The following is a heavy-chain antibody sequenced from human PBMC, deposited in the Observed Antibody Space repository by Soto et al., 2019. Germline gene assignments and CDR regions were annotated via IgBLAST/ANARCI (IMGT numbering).Heavy chain of an antibody. D-gene: IGHD1-26*01. CDR3: ASDLVGASDSYGLDV. J-gene: IGHJ6*02. Sequence: GGSLRLCCAASGFTFSNYGMHWVRQAPGKGLEWVAIIWHDGNNKYYADSVRGRSIISRDNSKNRLYLQMNSLRAEDTAVYYCASDLVGASDSYGLDVWGQGTPVTVSS. CDR2: IWHDGNNK. V-gene: IGHV3-33*01. CDR1: GFTFSNYG.